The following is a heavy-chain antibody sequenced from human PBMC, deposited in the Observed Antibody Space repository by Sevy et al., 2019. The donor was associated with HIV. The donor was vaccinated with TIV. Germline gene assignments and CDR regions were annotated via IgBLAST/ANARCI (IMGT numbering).Heavy chain of an antibody. CDR3: ASSVNSGWSGAFDI. J-gene: IGHJ3*02. CDR2: INEDRSEK. V-gene: IGHV3-7*01. CDR1: GITFRSCT. Sequence: GGSLRLSCAVSGITFRSCTMSWVRQAPGKGLEWVANINEDRSEKYYVGSVKGRFTISRDNARNSLYLEMNNLRTEDTAVYYCASSVNSGWSGAFDIWGQGTMVTVSS. D-gene: IGHD6-19*01.